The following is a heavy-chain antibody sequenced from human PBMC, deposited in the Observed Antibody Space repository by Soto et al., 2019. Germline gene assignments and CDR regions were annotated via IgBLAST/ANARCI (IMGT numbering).Heavy chain of an antibody. CDR1: VESISNFY. V-gene: IGHV4-4*07. Sequence: PSETLCLPCSVSVESISNFYWSWIRQPAGKGLDLIGHVHVSGGTNYNAPLQSRVTMSVDTSSNHVSLQLRSLTAADTAVYYCARDRYGWYPGYDLDVWGPGTTVTVSS. CDR2: VHVSGGT. CDR3: ARDRYGWYPGYDLDV. D-gene: IGHD6-19*01. J-gene: IGHJ6*01.